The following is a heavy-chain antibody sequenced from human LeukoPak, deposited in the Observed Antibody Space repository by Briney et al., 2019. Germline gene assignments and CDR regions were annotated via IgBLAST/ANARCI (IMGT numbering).Heavy chain of an antibody. CDR3: ARDVSVNTSSQKASEYGMDV. Sequence: SETLSLTCTVSGGSISSSSYYWGWIRQPPGKGLEWIRSIYYSGSTYYNPSLKSRVTISVDTSKNQFSLKLSSVTAADTAVYYCARDVSVNTSSQKASEYGMDVWGQGTTVTVSS. CDR1: GGSISSSSYY. CDR2: IYYSGST. D-gene: IGHD2-2*01. J-gene: IGHJ6*02. V-gene: IGHV4-39*07.